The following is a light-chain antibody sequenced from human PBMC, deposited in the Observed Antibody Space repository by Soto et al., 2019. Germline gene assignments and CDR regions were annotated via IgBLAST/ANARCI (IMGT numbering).Light chain of an antibody. CDR1: RSNIGRNY. CDR3: AAWDDTLNGQV. V-gene: IGLV1-47*01. Sequence: QSVLTQPPSASGTPGQRVSRSCAGSRSNIGRNYVYWYQQLPGTAPKLLIQRNNERPSGVPDRFSGSKSGTSVSLAISGLRSEDEATYYCAAWDDTLNGQVFGGGTKLTVL. J-gene: IGLJ3*02. CDR2: RNN.